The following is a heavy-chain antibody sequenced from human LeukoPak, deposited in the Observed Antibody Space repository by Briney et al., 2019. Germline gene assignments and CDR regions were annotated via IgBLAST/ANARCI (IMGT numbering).Heavy chain of an antibody. V-gene: IGHV4-59*01. Sequence: SETLSLTCTVSGGSISTYYWSWLRQPPGKRPECIGYSFYSGSTNYNPSLKSRVTIPVDRSKSQFSLKLNSVTAADTAVYYCARGRTTSSYWSFDLWGRGTLVTVSS. CDR1: GGSISTYY. CDR3: ARGRTTSSYWSFDL. J-gene: IGHJ2*01. CDR2: SFYSGST. D-gene: IGHD2-2*01.